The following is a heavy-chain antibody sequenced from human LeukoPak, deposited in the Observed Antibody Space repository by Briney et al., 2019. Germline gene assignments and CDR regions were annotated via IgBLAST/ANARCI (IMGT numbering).Heavy chain of an antibody. V-gene: IGHV4-59*08. CDR3: ACLSVAHNNYFDY. D-gene: IGHD6-19*01. J-gene: IGHJ4*02. CDR2: INYNGNT. CDR1: SGSISTYY. Sequence: SETLSLTCTVSSGSISTYYWSWIRQPPGRGLEWLGDINYNGNTNYNPSLQSRVTLSVDTSKNQFSLRLTSVSATDTAVYYCACLSVAHNNYFDYWGQGILVTVSS.